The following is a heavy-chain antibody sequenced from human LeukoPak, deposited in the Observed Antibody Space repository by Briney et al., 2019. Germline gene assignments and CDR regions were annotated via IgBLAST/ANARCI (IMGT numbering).Heavy chain of an antibody. Sequence: ASVKVSCKASGYTFTGYYMHWVRQAPGQGLEWTGIINPNSGHTVYAQKFRGRVTMTRDTSTTTVDMELSGLRSDDTAVYYCARGFTYGDFWSGWEGFDFWGQGSLITVSS. CDR1: GYTFTGYY. D-gene: IGHD3-3*01. CDR2: INPNSGHT. CDR3: ARGFTYGDFWSGWEGFDF. V-gene: IGHV1-46*01. J-gene: IGHJ4*02.